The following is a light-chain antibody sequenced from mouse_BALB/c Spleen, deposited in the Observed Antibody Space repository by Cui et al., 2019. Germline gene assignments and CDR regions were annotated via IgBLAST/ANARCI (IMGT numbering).Light chain of an antibody. CDR3: QQYSSYPYT. Sequence: DIVMTQSHKFMYTSVGDRVSITCKASQDVGTAVAWYQQKPGQSPKLLIYWASTRHTGVPDRFTGSGSGTDFTLTISNVQSEDLADYFCQQYSSYPYTFGGGTKLEIK. J-gene: IGKJ2*01. CDR2: WAS. V-gene: IGKV6-23*01. CDR1: QDVGTA.